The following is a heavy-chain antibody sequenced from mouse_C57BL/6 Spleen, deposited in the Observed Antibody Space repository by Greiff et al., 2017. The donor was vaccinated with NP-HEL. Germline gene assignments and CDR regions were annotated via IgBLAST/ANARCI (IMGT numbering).Heavy chain of an antibody. V-gene: IGHV1-76*01. CDR1: GYTFTDYY. CDR2: IYPGSGNT. J-gene: IGHJ2*01. CDR3: ARNHRCSYHYLYY. D-gene: IGHD1-1*01. Sequence: QVQLQQSGAELVRPGASVKLSCKASGYTFTDYYINWVKQRPGQGLEWIARIYPGSGNTYYNEKFKGKATLTAEKSSSTAYMQLSSLTSEDSAVFFLARNHRCSYHYLYYRGQGTT.